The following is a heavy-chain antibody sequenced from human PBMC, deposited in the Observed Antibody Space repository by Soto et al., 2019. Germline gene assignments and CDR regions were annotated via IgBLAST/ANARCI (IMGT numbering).Heavy chain of an antibody. D-gene: IGHD3-22*01. V-gene: IGHV3-7*04. CDR2: IKQDGSEK. CDR1: GFTFSSYW. CDR3: ARGYHYYDSSGYDKWDAFDI. Sequence: GGSLRLSCAASGFTFSSYWMSWVRQAPGKGLKWVANIKQDGSEKYYVDSVKGRFTIYRDNAKNSLYLQMNSLRAEDTAVYYCARGYHYYDSSGYDKWDAFDIWGQGTMVTVSS. J-gene: IGHJ3*02.